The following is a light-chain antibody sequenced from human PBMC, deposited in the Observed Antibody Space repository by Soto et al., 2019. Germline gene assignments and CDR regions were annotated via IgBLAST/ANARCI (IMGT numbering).Light chain of an antibody. V-gene: IGLV2-8*01. Sequence: QSVLTQPPSASGSPGQSVTISCTGTSSDVGVYNYVSWYQQHPGNAPKLMIYEVSKRPSGVPDRFSGSKSGNTASLTVSGLQAEVEVDHECRSFAGKKNLIVGGGNKVTVL. J-gene: IGLJ2*01. CDR2: EVS. CDR3: RSFAGKKNLI. CDR1: SSDVGVYNY.